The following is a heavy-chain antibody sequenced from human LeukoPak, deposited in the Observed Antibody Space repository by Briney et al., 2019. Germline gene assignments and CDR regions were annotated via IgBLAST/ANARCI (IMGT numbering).Heavy chain of an antibody. Sequence: GGSLRLSCAASGFNFANHAMSWVRHPPGKRLEWVSIIGSSGGGIHYADSVKGRFTISRDNSKNALYLQMNSLRVEDTAVYYCAIDPNWGTHSWGQGVLVTVSS. D-gene: IGHD7-27*01. J-gene: IGHJ4*02. V-gene: IGHV3-23*01. CDR3: AIDPNWGTHS. CDR1: GFNFANHA. CDR2: IGSSGGGI.